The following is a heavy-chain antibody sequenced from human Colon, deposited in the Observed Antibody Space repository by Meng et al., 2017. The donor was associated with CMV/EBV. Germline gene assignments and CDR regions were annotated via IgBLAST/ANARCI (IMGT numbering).Heavy chain of an antibody. CDR2: ISKDSYNQ. J-gene: IGHJ5*02. Sequence: QLVCAGVGVTHPGRSRRLSCVASGFSFSPYAMTWVRQAPGKGLEWLTIISKDSYNQFFADSVKGRFTVSRDNSKNTLYLQMDNLRPEDTAVYYCARRAPTGTTPGSFDPWGQGTLVTVSS. CDR3: ARRAPTGTTPGSFDP. V-gene: IGHV3-30-3*01. CDR1: GFSFSPYA. D-gene: IGHD1-7*01.